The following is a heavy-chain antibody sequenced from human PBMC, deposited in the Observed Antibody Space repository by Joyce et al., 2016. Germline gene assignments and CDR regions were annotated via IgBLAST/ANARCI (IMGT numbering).Heavy chain of an antibody. CDR2: INHKGKN. J-gene: IGHJ4*02. CDR1: GGSISCYY. Sequence: QVQLQESGPGLVKPSETLSLSCTVSGGSISCYYWCWIRPPPGKGLEWIGDINHKGKNNYNPTLKGRVTISVDTDKNEFSMKMTSVTAADAAVYYCARGNDYDYWSGYEAHYFDYWGQGTLVTVSS. D-gene: IGHD3-3*01. V-gene: IGHV4-59*01. CDR3: ARGNDYDYWSGYEAHYFDY.